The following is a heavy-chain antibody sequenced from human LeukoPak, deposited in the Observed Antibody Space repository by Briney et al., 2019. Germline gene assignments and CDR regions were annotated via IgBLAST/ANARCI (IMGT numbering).Heavy chain of an antibody. CDR3: ASYDFWSGYYDY. V-gene: IGHV6-1*01. CDR1: GDSVSSNSAT. CDR2: TYYRSKWYK. J-gene: IGHJ4*02. Sequence: SQTLSLTCAISGDSVSSNSATWNWIRQSPSRGLEWLGRTYYRSKWYKCYAVSVKGRITINPDTSKNQFSLQLNSVTPEDTAVYYCASYDFWSGYYDYWGQGTLVTVSS. D-gene: IGHD3-3*01.